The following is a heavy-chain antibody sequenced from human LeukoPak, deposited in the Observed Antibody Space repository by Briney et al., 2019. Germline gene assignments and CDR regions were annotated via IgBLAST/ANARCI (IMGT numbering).Heavy chain of an antibody. V-gene: IGHV1-18*01. Sequence: GASVKVSCEASGYIFTSYGIGWVRQAPGQGREWMGWISADNGNTNYAQNLQGRVTMTTDTSPSTAYMEVRSLKFDDTAVYYCARDGYFDYWGQGTLVTVSS. CDR2: ISADNGNT. CDR1: GYIFTSYG. J-gene: IGHJ4*02. CDR3: ARDGYFDY.